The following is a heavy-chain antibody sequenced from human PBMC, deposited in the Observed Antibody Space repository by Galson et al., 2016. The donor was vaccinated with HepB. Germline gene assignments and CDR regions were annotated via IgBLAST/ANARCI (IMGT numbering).Heavy chain of an antibody. CDR2: IRGSGGGT. J-gene: IGHJ4*02. V-gene: IGHV3-23*01. CDR3: AKGGPTSLY. CDR1: GFTFRSYA. Sequence: SLRLSCAASGFTFRSYAMNWVRQAPAKGLEWVSGIRGSGGGTYYADSVKGRFTISRDNPKNTLYLQMNSPRVEDTAVYYCAKGGPTSLYWGQGTLVTVSS.